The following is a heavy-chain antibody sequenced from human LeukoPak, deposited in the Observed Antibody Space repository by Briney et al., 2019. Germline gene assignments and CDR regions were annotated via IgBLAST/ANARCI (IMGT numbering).Heavy chain of an antibody. V-gene: IGHV1-69*05. D-gene: IGHD6-13*01. CDR2: IIPIFGTA. J-gene: IGHJ4*02. CDR3: ARSFRGVAAAGFDY. CDR1: GGTFSSYA. Sequence: SVKVSCKASGGTFSSYAISWVRQAPGQGLEWMGGIIPIFGTANYAQKFQGRVTITTDESTSTAYMELSSLRSEDTAVYYCARSFRGVAAAGFDYWGQGTLVTVSS.